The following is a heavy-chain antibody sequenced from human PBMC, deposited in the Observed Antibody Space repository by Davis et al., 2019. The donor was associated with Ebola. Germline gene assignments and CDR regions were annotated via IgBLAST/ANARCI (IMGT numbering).Heavy chain of an antibody. D-gene: IGHD2-21*01. V-gene: IGHV1-18*01. J-gene: IGHJ4*02. CDR3: ARANEVVVIATTSYYFDY. CDR1: RYTFTSYG. CDR2: ISAYNGNT. Sequence: ASVKVSCKASRYTFTSYGISWVRQAPGQGLEWMGWISAYNGNTNYAQKLQGRVTMTTDTSTSTAYMELRSLRSDDTAVYYCARANEVVVIATTSYYFDYWGQGTLVTVSS.